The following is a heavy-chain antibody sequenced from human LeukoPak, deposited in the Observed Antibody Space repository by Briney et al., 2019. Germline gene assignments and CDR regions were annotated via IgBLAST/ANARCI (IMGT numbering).Heavy chain of an antibody. V-gene: IGHV4-34*01. CDR3: ARGLSVLRFLEWSRRFDP. Sequence: SETLSLTCAVYGGSFSGYYWSWIRQPPGKGLEWIGEINHSGSTNYNPSLKSRVIISVDMSKNQSSLKLSSVTAADTAVYYCARGLSVLRFLEWSRRFDPWGQGTLVTVSS. CDR1: GGSFSGYY. J-gene: IGHJ5*02. D-gene: IGHD3-3*01. CDR2: INHSGST.